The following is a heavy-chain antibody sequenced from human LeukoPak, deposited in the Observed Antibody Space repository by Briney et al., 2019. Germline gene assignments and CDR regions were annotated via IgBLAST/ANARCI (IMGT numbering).Heavy chain of an antibody. D-gene: IGHD3-10*01. CDR2: ISYDGSNK. J-gene: IGHJ4*02. CDR3: AKDLDLLLWFGELLSPTGPDY. V-gene: IGHV3-30*18. Sequence: QPGGSLRLSCAASGFTFSSYGMHWVRQAPGKGLEWVAVISYDGSNKYYEDSVKGRFTISRDNSKNTLYLQMNSLRAEDTAVYYCAKDLDLLLWFGELLSPTGPDYWGQGTLVTVSS. CDR1: GFTFSSYG.